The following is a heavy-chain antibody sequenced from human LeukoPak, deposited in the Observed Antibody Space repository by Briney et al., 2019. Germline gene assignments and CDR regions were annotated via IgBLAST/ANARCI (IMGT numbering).Heavy chain of an antibody. CDR2: IYYGGST. D-gene: IGHD6-13*01. CDR3: ARAGRQQQLGLDY. J-gene: IGHJ4*02. V-gene: IGHV4-59*11. Sequence: PSETLSLTCTVSGGFISSHYWSWIRQPPGKGLEWIGYIYYGGSTNYNPSLKSRVTISVDTSKNQFSLRLSSVTAADTAVYYCARAGRQQQLGLDYWGQGTLVTVSS. CDR1: GGFISSHY.